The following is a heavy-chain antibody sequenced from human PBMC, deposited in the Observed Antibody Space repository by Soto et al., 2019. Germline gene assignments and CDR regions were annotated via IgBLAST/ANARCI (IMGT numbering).Heavy chain of an antibody. J-gene: IGHJ3*02. V-gene: IGHV3-48*01. Sequence: GGSLRLSCAASGFTFSSYSMNWVRQAPGKGLERVSYISSSSSTIYYADSVKGRFTISRDNAKNSLYLQMNSLRAEDTAVYYCAILQVVPAGRGYSYGPLGDDIWGQGTMVTVSS. D-gene: IGHD5-18*01. CDR1: GFTFSSYS. CDR2: ISSSSSTI. CDR3: AILQVVPAGRGYSYGPLGDDI.